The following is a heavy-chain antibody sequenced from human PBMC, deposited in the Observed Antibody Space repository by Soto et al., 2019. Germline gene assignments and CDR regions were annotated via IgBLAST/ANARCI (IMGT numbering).Heavy chain of an antibody. CDR1: GYTFTSYG. D-gene: IGHD3-3*01. V-gene: IGHV1-18*04. J-gene: IGHJ3*02. Sequence: ASVKVSCKASGYTFTSYGISWVRQAPGQGLEWMGWISAYNGNTNYAQKLQGRVTMTTDTSTSTAYMELRSLRSDDTAVYYCARDEMSKTYYDFWSGYYRAPNDDFDIWGQGTMVTVSS. CDR3: ARDEMSKTYYDFWSGYYRAPNDDFDI. CDR2: ISAYNGNT.